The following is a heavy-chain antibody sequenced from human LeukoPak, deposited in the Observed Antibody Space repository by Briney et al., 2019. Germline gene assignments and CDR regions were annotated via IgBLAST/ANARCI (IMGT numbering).Heavy chain of an antibody. CDR2: IYYSGST. J-gene: IGHJ6*02. CDR3: ARTDYDLYYYGMDV. Sequence: SETLSLTCTVSGGSISSYYWSWIRQPPGKGLERIGYIYYSGSTNYNPSLKSRVTISVDTSKNQFSLKLSSVTAADTAVYYCARTDYDLYYYGMDVWGQGTTVTVSS. D-gene: IGHD3-3*01. V-gene: IGHV4-59*01. CDR1: GGSISSYY.